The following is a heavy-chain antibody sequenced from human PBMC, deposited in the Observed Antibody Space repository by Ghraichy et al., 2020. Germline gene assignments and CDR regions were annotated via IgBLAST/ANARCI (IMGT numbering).Heavy chain of an antibody. CDR3: AKTDDYDYIWGSYRQVPYYLDY. D-gene: IGHD3-16*02. CDR1: GFTFSSYA. CDR2: ISGSGGST. J-gene: IGHJ4*02. V-gene: IGHV3-23*01. Sequence: GGSLRLSCAASGFTFSSYAMSWVRQAPGKGLEWVSAISGSGGSTYYADSVKGRFTISRDNSKNTLYLQMNSLRAEDTAVYYCAKTDDYDYIWGSYRQVPYYLDYRRQETLITVSS.